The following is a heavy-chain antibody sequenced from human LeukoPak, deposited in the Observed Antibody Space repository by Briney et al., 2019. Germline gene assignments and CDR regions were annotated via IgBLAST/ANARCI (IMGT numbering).Heavy chain of an antibody. V-gene: IGHV4-34*01. D-gene: IGHD4-17*01. CDR3: ARHPPTVTTSSWFDP. Sequence: LKPSETLSLTCAVYGGSFSGYYWSWIRQPPGTGLEWIGEINHSGSTNYNPSLKSRVTISVDTSKNQFSLKLSSVTAADTAVYYCARHPPTVTTSSWFDPWGQGTLVTVSS. J-gene: IGHJ5*02. CDR2: INHSGST. CDR1: GGSFSGYY.